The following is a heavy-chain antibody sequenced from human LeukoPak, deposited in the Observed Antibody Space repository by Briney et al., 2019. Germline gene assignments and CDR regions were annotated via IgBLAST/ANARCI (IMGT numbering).Heavy chain of an antibody. J-gene: IGHJ4*02. Sequence: GTSVKVSCRPSGFTFNRSAVLWGRQARGPRLESIGWIVVNSGNTNYAQKFQDRVTIARDMSTSTAYMELSSLRSEDTAVYDCATEFGRATKESEFDYWGQGTLVTVSS. CDR2: IVVNSGNT. D-gene: IGHD1-26*01. CDR3: ATEFGRATKESEFDY. V-gene: IGHV1-58*01. CDR1: GFTFNRSA.